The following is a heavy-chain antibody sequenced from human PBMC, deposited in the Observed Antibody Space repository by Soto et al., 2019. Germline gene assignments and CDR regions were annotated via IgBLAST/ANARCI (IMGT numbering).Heavy chain of an antibody. Sequence: EVQLLESGGGLVQPGGSLRLSCTASGFTFGSYAMSWVRQAPGKGLEWVSGITDGGGSKFYADYVQGRFTISRDNSKNTLYRQMSSMTAEDTAIYYCAKVGLVRNGYMGVVRGDSWGQGTLVTVSA. J-gene: IGHJ4*02. CDR3: AKVGLVRNGYMGVVRGDS. V-gene: IGHV3-23*01. CDR2: ITDGGGSK. D-gene: IGHD2-8*02. CDR1: GFTFGSYA.